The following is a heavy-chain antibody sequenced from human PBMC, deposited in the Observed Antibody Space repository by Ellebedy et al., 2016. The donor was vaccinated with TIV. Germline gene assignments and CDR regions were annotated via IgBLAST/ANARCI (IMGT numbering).Heavy chain of an antibody. CDR3: ATDIAGAVAAYYYHGMDV. Sequence: AASVKVSCKVFGYTLTELSMHWVRQAPGKGLEWMVGFDPEDGETIYAQKFQGRVTMTEDTSTDTAYMELSSLRSEDTAVYYCATDIAGAVAAYYYHGMDVWGQGTTVTVSS. CDR2: FDPEDGET. V-gene: IGHV1-24*01. J-gene: IGHJ6*02. CDR1: GYTLTELS. D-gene: IGHD6-19*01.